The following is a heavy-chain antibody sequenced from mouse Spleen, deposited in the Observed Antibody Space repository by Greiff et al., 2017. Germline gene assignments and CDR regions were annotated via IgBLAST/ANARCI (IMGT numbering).Heavy chain of an antibody. J-gene: IGHJ2*01. D-gene: IGHD2-3*01. CDR2: IYPGDGDT. Sequence: VKLQESGPELVKPGASVKISCKASGYAFSSSWMNWVKQRPGKGLEWIGRIYPGDGDTNYNGKFKGKATLTADKSSSTAYMQLSSLTSEDSAVYFCARSRLLPDYWGQGTTLTVSS. CDR1: GYAFSSSW. V-gene: IGHV1-82*01. CDR3: ARSRLLPDY.